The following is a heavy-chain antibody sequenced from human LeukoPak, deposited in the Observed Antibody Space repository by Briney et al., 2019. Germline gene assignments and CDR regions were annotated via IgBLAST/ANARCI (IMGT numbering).Heavy chain of an antibody. Sequence: SETLSLTFTVSPDSTTSNFWSWVRQPPGKGLEWIGEIHRSGSTNYNPSLQSRVTISIDRSKNQIALKLSSVTAADTAVYYCAREIVGGFNPGAYWGQGTLVTVSS. V-gene: IGHV4-4*02. J-gene: IGHJ4*02. CDR1: PDSTTSNF. CDR3: AREIVGGFNPGAY. CDR2: IHRSGST. D-gene: IGHD1-14*01.